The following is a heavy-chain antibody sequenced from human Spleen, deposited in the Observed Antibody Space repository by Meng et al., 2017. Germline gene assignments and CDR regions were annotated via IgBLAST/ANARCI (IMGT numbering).Heavy chain of an antibody. CDR1: GYTFTAYY. Sequence: QVQLVQSGAEVKKPGASVKVSCKASGYTFTAYYIHFVRRAPGQGLEWMGRINPNSGGTNYAQKFQGRVTMTRDTSISTAYMELSRLRSDDTAVYYCARGKINCSGGSCYSLFDYWGQGTLVTVSS. D-gene: IGHD2-15*01. CDR2: INPNSGGT. J-gene: IGHJ4*02. CDR3: ARGKINCSGGSCYSLFDY. V-gene: IGHV1-2*06.